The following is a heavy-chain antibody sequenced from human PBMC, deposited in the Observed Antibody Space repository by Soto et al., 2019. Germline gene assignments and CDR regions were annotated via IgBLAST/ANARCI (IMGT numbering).Heavy chain of an antibody. D-gene: IGHD2-2*01. CDR1: GFTFSNYG. Sequence: VGSLRLSCAASGFTFSNYGMHWVRQAPGKGLEWVEVISYDGSNNYYVDSVKGRFAISRDNSKNTLYLQMNSLRAEDTAVYYCAKDRVPDGRWNFDSGGQGTRVTVSS. J-gene: IGHJ4*02. CDR3: AKDRVPDGRWNFDS. V-gene: IGHV3-30*18. CDR2: ISYDGSNN.